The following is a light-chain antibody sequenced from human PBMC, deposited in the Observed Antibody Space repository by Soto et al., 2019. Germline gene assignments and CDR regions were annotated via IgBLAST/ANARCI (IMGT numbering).Light chain of an antibody. Sequence: QSALTQPASVSGSPGQSITISCAGSNSDIGGYNFVSWYQQHPGKAPKIIIFEVNKRPSGISNRFSGSKSGNTASLTISGLQAEDAADYYCFSYRSSTTNVFGSGTKLTVL. CDR3: FSYRSSTTNV. J-gene: IGLJ1*01. CDR1: NSDIGGYNF. V-gene: IGLV2-14*01. CDR2: EVN.